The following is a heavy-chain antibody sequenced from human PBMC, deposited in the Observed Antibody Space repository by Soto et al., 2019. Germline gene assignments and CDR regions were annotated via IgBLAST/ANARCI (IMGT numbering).Heavy chain of an antibody. CDR3: ARAGYDRSGHEDPQGGAFDV. D-gene: IGHD5-12*01. CDR2: LSGQSQNA. CDR1: GFIFNRYV. Sequence: QVQLVQSGPEVKKPGASMRVSCQASGFIFNRYVINWVRQAPGQGLEWVGRLSGQSQNAHYAEKFQDRVTITKDTSTATSYLEVTSLRSDDSAVYFCARAGYDRSGHEDPQGGAFDVWGLGTVVTVSS. J-gene: IGHJ3*01. V-gene: IGHV1-18*01.